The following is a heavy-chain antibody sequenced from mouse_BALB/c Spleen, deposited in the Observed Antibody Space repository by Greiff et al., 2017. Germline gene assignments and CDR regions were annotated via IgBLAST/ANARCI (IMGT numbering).Heavy chain of an antibody. CDR3: ARGDGYYGYFDY. J-gene: IGHJ2*01. Sequence: VQRVESGPGLVAPSQSLSITCTVSGFSLTGYGVNWVRQPPGKGLEWMGMIWGDGSTDYNSALKSRLSSSKDNSKSQVFLKMNSLQTDDTARYYCARGDGYYGYFDYWGQGTTLTVSS. V-gene: IGHV2-6-7*01. CDR2: IWGDGST. CDR1: GFSLTGYG. D-gene: IGHD2-3*01.